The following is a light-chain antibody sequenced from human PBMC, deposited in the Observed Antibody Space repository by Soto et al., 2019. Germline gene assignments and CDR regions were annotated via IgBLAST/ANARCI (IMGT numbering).Light chain of an antibody. J-gene: IGKJ2*01. CDR1: QDIGKY. CDR2: DAS. Sequence: DIQMTQSPPSLSAAVGDRVTMTCQASQDIGKYLNWYQQKPGKAPKLLIYDASNLEAGVPARFSGSGSGRHFTFIISSLHPDDIATYYCHQHDNLPQTFGQGTKLEIK. V-gene: IGKV1-33*01. CDR3: HQHDNLPQT.